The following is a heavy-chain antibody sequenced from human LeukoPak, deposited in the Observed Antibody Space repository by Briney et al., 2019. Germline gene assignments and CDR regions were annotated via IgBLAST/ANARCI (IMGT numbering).Heavy chain of an antibody. D-gene: IGHD3-16*01. CDR1: GFTFDDYA. J-gene: IGHJ1*01. V-gene: IGHV3-43D*03. CDR3: XRGGFLVSXYFQH. Sequence: SXXXXCXSSGFTFDDYALHWVRQTPGRAPEWLSLISWDGSTTYYADSVRGRFTVSRDNTQDSLYLQMNSLTTEDTAFYYCXRGGFLVSXYFQHWGQGTLVSVSS. CDR2: ISWDGSTT.